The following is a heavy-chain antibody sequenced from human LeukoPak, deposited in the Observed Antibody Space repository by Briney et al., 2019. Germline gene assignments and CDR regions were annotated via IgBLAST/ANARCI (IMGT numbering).Heavy chain of an antibody. D-gene: IGHD6-19*01. CDR1: GYTLTELS. Sequence: ASVKVSCKVSGYTLTELSMHWVRQAPGKGLEWMGGFDPEDGETIYAQKFQGRVTMTEGTSTDTAYMELSSLRSEDTAVYYCATGVVAVAGNDYWGQGTLVTVSS. V-gene: IGHV1-24*01. CDR3: ATGVVAVAGNDY. CDR2: FDPEDGET. J-gene: IGHJ4*02.